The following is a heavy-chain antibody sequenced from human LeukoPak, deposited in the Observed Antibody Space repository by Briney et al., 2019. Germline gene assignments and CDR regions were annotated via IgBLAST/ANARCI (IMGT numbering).Heavy chain of an antibody. D-gene: IGHD5-18*01. CDR3: ARTTEGGYTYGYFYYYYMDV. J-gene: IGHJ6*03. CDR2: IYYSGST. Sequence: SETLSLTCTVSGGSISSYYWSWFRQPPGKGLEWIAYIYYSGSTNYNPSLKSRVTISVDTSKNQFSLKLRSVTAADTAVYYCARTTEGGYTYGYFYYYYMDVWGKGTTVTISS. V-gene: IGHV4-59*01. CDR1: GGSISSYY.